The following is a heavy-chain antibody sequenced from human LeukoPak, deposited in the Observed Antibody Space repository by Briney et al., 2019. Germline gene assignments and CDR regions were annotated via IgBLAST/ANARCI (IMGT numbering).Heavy chain of an antibody. J-gene: IGHJ4*02. CDR1: GFTFSSYA. D-gene: IGHD3-3*01. V-gene: IGHV3-23*01. Sequence: GGSLRLSCAASGFTFSSYAMSWVRQAPGKGLGWVSAISGSGGSTYYADSVKGRFTISRDNSKNTLYLQMNSLRAEDTAVYYCAKDRTGYGVFDYWGQGTLVTVSS. CDR2: ISGSGGST. CDR3: AKDRTGYGVFDY.